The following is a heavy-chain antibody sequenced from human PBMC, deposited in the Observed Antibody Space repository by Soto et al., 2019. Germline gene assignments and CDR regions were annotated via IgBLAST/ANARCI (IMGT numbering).Heavy chain of an antibody. Sequence: ASVKVSCKASGYTFTGYYMHWVRQAPGQGLERMGWINPNSGGTNYAQKFQGWVTMTRDTSISTAYMELSRLRSDDTAVYYCARGFDYGDSQIGIDYYYYGMDVWGQGTTVTVSS. CDR2: INPNSGGT. V-gene: IGHV1-2*04. D-gene: IGHD4-17*01. J-gene: IGHJ6*02. CDR1: GYTFTGYY. CDR3: ARGFDYGDSQIGIDYYYYGMDV.